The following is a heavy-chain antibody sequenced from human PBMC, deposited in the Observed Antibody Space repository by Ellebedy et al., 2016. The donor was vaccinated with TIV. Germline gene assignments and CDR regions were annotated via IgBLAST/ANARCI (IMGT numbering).Heavy chain of an antibody. Sequence: MPGGSLRLSCAVYGGSFSGYYWAWIRQPPGRGLEWIGEVYHSGGTNYHPSLKSRVAGSLDTTKNQISLKVDSVTAADTGVYYCARGGVAGSKWTLFDYWGQGTLVTVSP. V-gene: IGHV4-34*01. CDR1: GGSFSGYY. J-gene: IGHJ4*02. CDR3: ARGGVAGSKWTLFDY. CDR2: VYHSGGT. D-gene: IGHD3/OR15-3a*01.